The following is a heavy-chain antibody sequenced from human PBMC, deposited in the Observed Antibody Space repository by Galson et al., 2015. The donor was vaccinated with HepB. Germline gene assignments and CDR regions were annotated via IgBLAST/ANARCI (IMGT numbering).Heavy chain of an antibody. D-gene: IGHD4-11*01. V-gene: IGHV1-69*10. J-gene: IGHJ6*02. Sequence: SVKVSCKASGGTFSRYAISWVRQAPGQGLEWMGGIIPIFGIANYAQKFQGRVTITADKSTSTAYMELSSLRSEDTAVYYCARDTTVGYYYYGMDVWGQGTTVTVSS. CDR3: ARDTTVGYYYYGMDV. CDR2: IIPIFGIA. CDR1: GGTFSRYA.